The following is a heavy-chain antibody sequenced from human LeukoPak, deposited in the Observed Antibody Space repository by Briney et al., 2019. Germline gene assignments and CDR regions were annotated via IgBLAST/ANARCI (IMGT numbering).Heavy chain of an antibody. CDR3: VRRLASGDYHPLG. Sequence: PSEILSLTCTVAVGSISSTASYWGWVRQPPGRGLEWIGSMYKNVITYYNPSLESRVTISVDMSKNQFSLKLNSVTAADTAVYYCVRRLASGDYHPLGWGQGTLVTVSS. J-gene: IGHJ4*02. CDR2: MYKNVIT. CDR1: VGSISSTASY. V-gene: IGHV4-39*01. D-gene: IGHD1-26*01.